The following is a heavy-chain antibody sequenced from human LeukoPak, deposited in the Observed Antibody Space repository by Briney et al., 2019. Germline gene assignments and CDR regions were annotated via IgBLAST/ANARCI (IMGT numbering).Heavy chain of an antibody. V-gene: IGHV3-11*01. D-gene: IGHD3-16*02. Sequence: GGSLRLSCAAAGFTSSDYYMSWIRQAPGKGLEWVSYISSSGSTMYYADSVKGRFTISRDNAKNSLYLQMNSLRAEDTAVYYCARDVRSSPYDYIWGSYRYTTYYFDYWGQGTLVTVSS. CDR2: ISSSGSTM. CDR1: GFTSSDYY. CDR3: ARDVRSSPYDYIWGSYRYTTYYFDY. J-gene: IGHJ4*02.